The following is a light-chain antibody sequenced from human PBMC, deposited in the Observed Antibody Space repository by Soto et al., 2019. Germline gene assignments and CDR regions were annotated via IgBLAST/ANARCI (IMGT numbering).Light chain of an antibody. J-gene: IGLJ1*01. CDR1: SSDVGGYNF. CDR2: EVT. CDR3: TSYRSGKTRA. V-gene: IGLV2-14*01. Sequence: QSVLTQPASVSGSPGQSITISCTGTSSDVGGYNFVSWLQHHPGKAPKLMIYEVTNRPSGVPDRFSGSKSGNTASLTISGLQAEDEADYYCTSYRSGKTRAFGNGTQVTVL.